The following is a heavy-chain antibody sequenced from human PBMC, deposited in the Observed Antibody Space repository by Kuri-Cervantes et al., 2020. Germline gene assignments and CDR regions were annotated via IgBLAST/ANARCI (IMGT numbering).Heavy chain of an antibody. CDR2: IIPIFGTA. V-gene: IGHV1-69*05. J-gene: IGHJ4*02. CDR3: ARGSSRSRLLLREFSYYFDY. D-gene: IGHD3-22*01. CDR1: GGTFSSYT. Sequence: SVKVSCKASGGTFSSYTISWVRQAPGQGLEWMGGIIPIFGTANYAQKFQGRVTITTDESTSTAYMELSSLRSEDTAVYYCARGSSRSRLLLREFSYYFDYWGQGTLVTVSS.